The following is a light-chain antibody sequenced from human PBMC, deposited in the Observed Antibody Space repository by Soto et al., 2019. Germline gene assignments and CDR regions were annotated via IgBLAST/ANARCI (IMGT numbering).Light chain of an antibody. J-gene: IGKJ2*01. Sequence: DIQMTQSPSSLSASVGDRVTITCQASQDISNYLNWYQQKPGKAPKLLIYYASNLETGVPSSFSGSGSGTDFTFTISSLQPEYIATYYCQQYDTLPPYTFGQGTKLEIK. CDR1: QDISNY. V-gene: IGKV1-33*01. CDR2: YAS. CDR3: QQYDTLPPYT.